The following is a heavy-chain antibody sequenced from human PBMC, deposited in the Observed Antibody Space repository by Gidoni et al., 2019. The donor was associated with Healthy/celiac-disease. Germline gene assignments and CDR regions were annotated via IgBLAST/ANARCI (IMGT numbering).Heavy chain of an antibody. CDR3: ARAEVLLWFGELSQERYYFDY. Sequence: QVQLVQSGAEVKKPGASVKVSCKASGHPFTSSYMHRVRQSPGQGLEWMGIINPSGGSTSYAQKFQGRVAMTRDTSTSTVYMELSSLRSEDTAVYYCARAEVLLWFGELSQERYYFDYWGQGTLVTVSS. D-gene: IGHD3-10*01. CDR2: INPSGGST. V-gene: IGHV1-46*03. CDR1: GHPFTSSY. J-gene: IGHJ4*02.